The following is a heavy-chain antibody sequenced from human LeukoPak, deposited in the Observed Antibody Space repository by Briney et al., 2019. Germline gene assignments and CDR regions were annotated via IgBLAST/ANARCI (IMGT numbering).Heavy chain of an antibody. V-gene: IGHV3-21*01. J-gene: IGHJ4*02. CDR3: ARDAGIAARGFGY. Sequence: GGSLRLSCAASGFTFSSYSMNWVRQAPGKGLEWVSSISSSSSYIYYADSVKGRFTISRDNAKNSMYLQMNSLRAEDTAVYYCARDAGIAARGFGYWGQGTLVTVSS. CDR1: GFTFSSYS. CDR2: ISSSSSYI. D-gene: IGHD6-6*01.